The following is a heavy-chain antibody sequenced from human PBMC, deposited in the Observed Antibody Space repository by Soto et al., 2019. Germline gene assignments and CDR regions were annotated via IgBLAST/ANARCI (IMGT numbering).Heavy chain of an antibody. D-gene: IGHD6-19*01. V-gene: IGHV4-4*02. CDR3: ARHIAVPRRRGFDY. J-gene: IGHJ4*02. CDR2: IYHSGTT. Sequence: QVHLQESGPGLVKPSGTLSLTCAVSGGSITTNWWSWVRQPPGKGLEWIGEIYHSGTTNYNPSLRGRVTISVDKSNNQFSLNLNSVTAADSAIYYRARHIAVPRRRGFDYWGQGNLVTVSS. CDR1: GGSITTNW.